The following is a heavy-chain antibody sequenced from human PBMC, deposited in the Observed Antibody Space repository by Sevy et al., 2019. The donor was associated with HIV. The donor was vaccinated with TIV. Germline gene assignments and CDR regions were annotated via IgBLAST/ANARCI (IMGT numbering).Heavy chain of an antibody. CDR1: GFTFTNAW. CDR3: TLEWVYCSGGSCYSEGFDS. J-gene: IGHJ4*02. CDR2: IKSKTDGGTT. V-gene: IGHV3-15*01. Sequence: GSLRLSCAAFGFTFTNAWMSWVRQTPGKGLGWVGRIKSKTDGGTTDYAAPVKGRFTISRDDSKNTLYLHMNSLKTEDTAVYYCTLEWVYCSGGSCYSEGFDSWGQGTLVTVSS. D-gene: IGHD2-15*01.